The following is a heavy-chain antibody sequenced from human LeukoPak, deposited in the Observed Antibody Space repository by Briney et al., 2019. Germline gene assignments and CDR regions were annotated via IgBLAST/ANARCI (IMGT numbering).Heavy chain of an antibody. J-gene: IGHJ6*02. CDR2: ISAYNGNT. V-gene: IGHV1-18*01. D-gene: IGHD2-2*01. CDR1: GYTFTSYG. CDR3: ARDRNCSSTSCYFGYYYYYGMDV. Sequence: ASVKVSCTASGYTFTSYGISWVRQAPGQGLEWMGWISAYNGNTNYAQKLQGRVTMTTDTSTSTAYMELRSLGSDDTAVYYCARDRNCSSTSCYFGYYYYYGMDVWGQGTTVTVSS.